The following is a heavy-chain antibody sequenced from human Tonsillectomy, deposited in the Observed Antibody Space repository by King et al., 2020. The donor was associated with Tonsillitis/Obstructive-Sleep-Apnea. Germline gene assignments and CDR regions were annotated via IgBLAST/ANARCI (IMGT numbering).Heavy chain of an antibody. V-gene: IGHV1-8*01. CDR3: ARIKTGH. Sequence: VQLVQSGAEVEKPGASVKVSCRASGYTFTSYDINWVRQATGQGLEWMGYINPNSGDTDYAQKFQGRVTMTRDTSISTVYMELSSLTSEDTAVYYCARIKTGHWGQGTLVTVSS. J-gene: IGHJ4*02. D-gene: IGHD3-9*01. CDR2: INPNSGDT. CDR1: GYTFTSYD.